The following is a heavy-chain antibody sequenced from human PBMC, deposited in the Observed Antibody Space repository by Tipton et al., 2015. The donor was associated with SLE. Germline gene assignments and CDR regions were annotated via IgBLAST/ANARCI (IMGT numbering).Heavy chain of an antibody. CDR2: IYYSGST. CDR3: ASIDFDGDSGVVPGDY. Sequence: TLSLTCTVSGGSISSYYWSWIRQPPGKGLEWIGYIYYSGSTNYNSSLKSRVTISVDTSKNQFSLKLSSVTAADTAVYYCASIDFDGDSGVVPGDYWGQGTLVTVSS. D-gene: IGHD3-22*01. V-gene: IGHV4-59*08. J-gene: IGHJ4*02. CDR1: GGSISSYY.